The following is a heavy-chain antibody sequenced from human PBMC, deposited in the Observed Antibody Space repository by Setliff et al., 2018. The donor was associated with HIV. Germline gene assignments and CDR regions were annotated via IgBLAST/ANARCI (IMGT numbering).Heavy chain of an antibody. CDR1: GGSITSGNYF. D-gene: IGHD3-16*01. CDR2: MYTDGST. J-gene: IGHJ4*02. Sequence: PSETLSLTCTVSGGSITSGNYFWSWIRQPAGKGLEWIGHMYTDGSTNYNPSFKSRVTISADTSKNQFSLKLSSVTAADTAVYYCARGALGTFDYWGQGTLVTVSS. CDR3: ARGALGTFDY. V-gene: IGHV4-61*09.